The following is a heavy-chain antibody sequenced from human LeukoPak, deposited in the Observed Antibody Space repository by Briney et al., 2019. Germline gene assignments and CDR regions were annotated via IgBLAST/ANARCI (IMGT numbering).Heavy chain of an antibody. J-gene: IGHJ4*02. Sequence: ASVKVSCKASGYSFTAHFMHWIRQAPGQGLEWMGWINPNSGGTNYAQKFQGRVTMTRDTSISTAYMELSRLRSDDTAVYYCARDGRDGYNKDYWGQGTLVTVSS. CDR1: GYSFTAHF. V-gene: IGHV1-2*02. D-gene: IGHD5-24*01. CDR2: INPNSGGT. CDR3: ARDGRDGYNKDY.